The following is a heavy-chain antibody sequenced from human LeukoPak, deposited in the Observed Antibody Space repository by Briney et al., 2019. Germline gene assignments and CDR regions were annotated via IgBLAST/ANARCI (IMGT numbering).Heavy chain of an antibody. V-gene: IGHV4-59*01. J-gene: IGHJ6*03. CDR1: GGSISSYY. Sequence: SETLSLTCTVSGGSISSYYWSWIRQPPGKGLEWIGYIYYSGSTNYNPSLKSRVTISVDTSKNQFSPKLSSVTAADTAVYYCARAWEPTGYMDVWGKGTTVTVSS. CDR2: IYYSGST. CDR3: ARAWEPTGYMDV. D-gene: IGHD1-26*01.